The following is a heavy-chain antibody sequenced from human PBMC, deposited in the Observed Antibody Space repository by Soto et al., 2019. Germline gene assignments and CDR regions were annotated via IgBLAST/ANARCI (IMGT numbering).Heavy chain of an antibody. CDR2: IKQDGSEK. V-gene: IGHV3-7*01. J-gene: IGHJ6*03. D-gene: IGHD3-3*01. CDR1: GFTFSSYW. Sequence: GGSLRLSCAASGFTFSSYWMSWVRQAPGKGLEWVANIKQDGSEKYYVDSVKGRFTISRDNAKNSLYLQMNSLRVEDTAVYYCASMLYYDFWSGYYKDYYYMDVWGKGTTVTVSS. CDR3: ASMLYYDFWSGYYKDYYYMDV.